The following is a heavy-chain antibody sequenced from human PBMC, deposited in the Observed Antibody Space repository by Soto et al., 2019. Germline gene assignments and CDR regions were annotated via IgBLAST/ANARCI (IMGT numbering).Heavy chain of an antibody. V-gene: IGHV1-18*01. Sequence: QVQLVQSGAEVKKPGASVKVSCKASGYTFSSYAISWVRQAPGQGLEWMGWISVYNGNTNYAQKFQGRVTMTTDTSTRTAYMELRSLRSDDTAVYYCAVSGLNYYYYYYMDVWGKGTTVTVSS. CDR1: GYTFSSYA. J-gene: IGHJ6*03. CDR3: AVSGLNYYYYYYMDV. D-gene: IGHD3-3*02. CDR2: ISVYNGNT.